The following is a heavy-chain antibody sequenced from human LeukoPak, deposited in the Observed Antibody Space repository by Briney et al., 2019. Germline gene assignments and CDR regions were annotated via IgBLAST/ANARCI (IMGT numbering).Heavy chain of an antibody. CDR1: GFTFSSYW. D-gene: IGHD5-18*01. CDR2: INSDGSST. Sequence: QSGGSLRLSCAASGFTFSSYWMHWVRQAPGKGLVWVSRINSDGSSTIFADSVKGRFTISRDNGKNTLYLQMNSLRAEDTAVYYCATYSYGLGGALYYYYYYMDVWGKGTTVTVSS. J-gene: IGHJ6*03. CDR3: ATYSYGLGGALYYYYYYMDV. V-gene: IGHV3-74*01.